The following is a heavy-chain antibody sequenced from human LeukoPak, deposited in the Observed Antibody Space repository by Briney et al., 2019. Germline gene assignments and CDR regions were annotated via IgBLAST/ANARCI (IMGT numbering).Heavy chain of an antibody. CDR1: GYTFTSYY. D-gene: IGHD5-12*01. V-gene: IGHV1-46*01. J-gene: IGHJ4*02. CDR2: INPSGGST. Sequence: ASVKVSCKASGYTFTSYYMHWVRQAPGQGLEWMGIINPSGGSTSYAQKFQGRVTMTRDTSTSIVYMELSSLRSEDTAVYYCARGRNSGYDLGLYYFDYWGQGTLVTVSS. CDR3: ARGRNSGYDLGLYYFDY.